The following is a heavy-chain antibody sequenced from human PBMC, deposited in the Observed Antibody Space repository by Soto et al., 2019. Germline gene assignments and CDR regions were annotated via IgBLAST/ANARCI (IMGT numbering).Heavy chain of an antibody. J-gene: IGHJ4*02. CDR2: INAGNGNT. V-gene: IGHV1-3*01. D-gene: IGHD6-19*01. CDR3: ARVESSGWYFVDY. Sequence: GASVKVSCKASGYTFTSYAMHWVRQAPGQRLEWMGWINAGNGNTKYSQKFQGRVTITRDTSASTAYMELSSLRSEDTAVYYCARVESSGWYFVDYWGQGTLVTVSS. CDR1: GYTFTSYA.